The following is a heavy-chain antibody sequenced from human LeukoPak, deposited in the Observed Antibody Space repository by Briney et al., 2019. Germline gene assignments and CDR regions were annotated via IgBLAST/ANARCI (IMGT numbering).Heavy chain of an antibody. J-gene: IGHJ4*01. CDR2: IKQDGGEK. CDR3: ARDGTAAGLYFDL. V-gene: IGHV3-7*01. CDR1: EFTFTSYW. D-gene: IGHD6-13*01. Sequence: PGGALRLSCAVSEFTFTSYWMNWVRQAPGKGLEWVASIKQDGGEKSYVDSVKGRFTISRDNARNSLYLQMSSLRAEDTAIYYRARDGTAAGLYFDLWGQGTLVTVSS.